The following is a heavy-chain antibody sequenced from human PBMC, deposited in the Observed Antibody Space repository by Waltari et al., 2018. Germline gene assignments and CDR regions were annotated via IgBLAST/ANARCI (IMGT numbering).Heavy chain of an antibody. CDR3: ATDRGRITMVRGVQIREGWFDP. CDR1: GYTFTDYY. D-gene: IGHD3-10*01. V-gene: IGHV1-69-2*01. Sequence: TVKISCKVSGYTFTDYYMHWVQQAPGKGLEWMGLVDPEDGETIYAEKFQGRVTITADTSTDTAYMELSSLRSEDTAVYYCATDRGRITMVRGVQIREGWFDPWGQGTLVTVSS. CDR2: VDPEDGET. J-gene: IGHJ5*02.